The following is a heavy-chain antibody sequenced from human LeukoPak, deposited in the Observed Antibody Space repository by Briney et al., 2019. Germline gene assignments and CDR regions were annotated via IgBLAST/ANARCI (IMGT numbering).Heavy chain of an antibody. V-gene: IGHV1-69*04. CDR3: ARDTAMVKFGN. CDR2: IIPIFGIA. J-gene: IGHJ4*02. CDR1: GGTFSSYA. D-gene: IGHD5-18*01. Sequence: GASVKVSCKASGGTFSSYAISWERQAPGQGLEWMGRIIPIFGIANYAQKFQGRVTITADKSASTAYMELSSLRSEDTAVYYCARDTAMVKFGNWGQGTLVTVSS.